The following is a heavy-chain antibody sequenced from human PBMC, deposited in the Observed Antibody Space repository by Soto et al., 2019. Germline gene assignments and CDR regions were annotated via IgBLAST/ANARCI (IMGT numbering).Heavy chain of an antibody. J-gene: IGHJ3*02. V-gene: IGHV5-51*01. D-gene: IGHD2-21*02. CDR2: IYPGDSDT. CDR3: ERHKVNCGGDCYGNAFDI. Sequence: GESLKISCKGSGYSFTSYWIGWVRQMPGKGLEWMGIIYPGDSDTRYSPSFQGQVTISADKSISTAYLQWSSLKASDTAMYDCERHKVNCGGDCYGNAFDIWGQGTMVTVSS. CDR1: GYSFTSYW.